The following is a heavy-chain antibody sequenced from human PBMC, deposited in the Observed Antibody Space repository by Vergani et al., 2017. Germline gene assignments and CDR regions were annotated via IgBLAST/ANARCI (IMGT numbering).Heavy chain of an antibody. Sequence: QVQLVESGGGLVKPGGSLRLSCAASGFSFSDHYMTWIRQAPGKGLEWVSYISNSGNTIEYADSVKGRFSISRDNAKSSLFLQMDSLRAEDTAVYYCPRDHRDYNNYPGTFDIWGQGSMVTVSS. CDR2: ISNSGNTI. CDR3: PRDHRDYNNYPGTFDI. V-gene: IGHV3-11*01. J-gene: IGHJ3*02. D-gene: IGHD5-24*01. CDR1: GFSFSDHY.